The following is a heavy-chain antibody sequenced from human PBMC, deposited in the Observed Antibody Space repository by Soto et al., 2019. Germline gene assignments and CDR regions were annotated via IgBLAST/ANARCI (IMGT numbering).Heavy chain of an antibody. Sequence: GASVKVSCKASGGTFSSYAISWVRQAPGQGLEWMGGIIPIFGTANYAQKFQGRVTITADESTSTAYMELSSLRSEDTAVYYCARIAITIFGVVTPYYYYGMDVWGQGTTVTVSS. CDR1: GGTFSSYA. D-gene: IGHD3-3*01. CDR2: IIPIFGTA. J-gene: IGHJ6*02. V-gene: IGHV1-69*13. CDR3: ARIAITIFGVVTPYYYYGMDV.